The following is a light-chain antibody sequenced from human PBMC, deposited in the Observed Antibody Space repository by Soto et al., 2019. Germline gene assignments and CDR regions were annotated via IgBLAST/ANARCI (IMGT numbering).Light chain of an antibody. V-gene: IGLV3-25*03. CDR1: SLPKQY. Sequence: SYELTQTPSVSVSPGQTARIICSGDSLPKQYTYWYQQKPGQAPVLVMYKDTERASGIPERFSGSASGTTVTLIITAVQAEDEADYYCQSADASGTYWVFGGGTQLTV. CDR2: KDT. J-gene: IGLJ2*01. CDR3: QSADASGTYWV.